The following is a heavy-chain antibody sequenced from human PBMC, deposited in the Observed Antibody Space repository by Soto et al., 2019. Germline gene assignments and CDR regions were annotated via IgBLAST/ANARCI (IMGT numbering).Heavy chain of an antibody. CDR2: IYWDDDK. Sequence: QITLKESGPTLVKPTQTLTLTCTFSGFSLSTSGVGVGWIRQPPGKALEWLALIYWDDDKRYSPSLNSRLTITTDTSKHQAVLTMPNLDPVDTATYYCAHSRPPRLLDYWGQGTLVTVSS. CDR3: AHSRPPRLLDY. V-gene: IGHV2-5*02. J-gene: IGHJ4*02. D-gene: IGHD6-6*01. CDR1: GFSLSTSGVG.